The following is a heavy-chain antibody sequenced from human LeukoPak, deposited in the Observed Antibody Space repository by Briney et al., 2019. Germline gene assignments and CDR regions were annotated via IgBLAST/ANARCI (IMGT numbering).Heavy chain of an antibody. CDR1: GASISSYY. CDR3: ATGDYGRGDY. CDR2: IYYSGST. J-gene: IGHJ4*02. Sequence: SETLSLTCTVSGASISSYYWSWIRQPPGKGLEWIGYIYYSGSTNYNPSLKSRVTISVDTSKNQFSLKLSSVTAADTAVYYCATGDYGRGDYWGQGTLVTVSS. D-gene: IGHD4-17*01. V-gene: IGHV4-59*01.